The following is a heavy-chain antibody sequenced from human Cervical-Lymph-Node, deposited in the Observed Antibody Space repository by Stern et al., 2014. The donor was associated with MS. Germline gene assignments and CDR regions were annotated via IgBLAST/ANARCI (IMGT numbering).Heavy chain of an antibody. CDR2: IYPSDSNI. Sequence: VQLVQSGAEVKKPGEALKIACKGSGFSFDSYYWIAWVRQLPGKGLEWMWIIYPSDSNIKSTPSFQGQVTISADKSITPAYLQWSSLKASDTAIYYCARLTGRWSNEGYLDPWGQGTLVTVSS. CDR1: GFSFDSYYW. CDR3: ARLTGRWSNEGYLDP. V-gene: IGHV5-51*03. D-gene: IGHD5-12*01. J-gene: IGHJ5*02.